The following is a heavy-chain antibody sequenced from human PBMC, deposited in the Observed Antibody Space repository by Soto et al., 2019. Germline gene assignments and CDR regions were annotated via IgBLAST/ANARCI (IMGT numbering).Heavy chain of an antibody. CDR1: GFTFSSYS. V-gene: IGHV3-48*01. CDR3: EGGGTTVGFDY. Sequence: EVQLVESGGGLVQPGGSLRLSCAASGFTFSSYSMNWVRQAPGKGLEWVSYISSSSSTIYYADSVKGRFTISRDNAKNSLYLQMNSLRAEGTAVYYCEGGGTTVGFDYWGQGTLVTVSS. D-gene: IGHD4-4*01. CDR2: ISSSSSTI. J-gene: IGHJ4*02.